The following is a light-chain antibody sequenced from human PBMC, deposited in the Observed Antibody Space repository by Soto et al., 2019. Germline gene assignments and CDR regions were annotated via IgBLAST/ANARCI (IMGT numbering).Light chain of an antibody. J-gene: IGKJ4*01. CDR1: QSISTW. CDR2: KAS. V-gene: IGKV1-5*03. Sequence: DIQMTQSPSTLSASVGDRVTITCRASQSISTWLAWYQQKPGKAPKLLIYKASNLEDGVPSRFSGSGSGTEFTITICSLQPDDFATYYCQQYNTYPLTFGGGTKVDIK. CDR3: QQYNTYPLT.